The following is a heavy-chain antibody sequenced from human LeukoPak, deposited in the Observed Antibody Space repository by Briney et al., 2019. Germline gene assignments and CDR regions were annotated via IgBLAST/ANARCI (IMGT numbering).Heavy chain of an antibody. J-gene: IGHJ4*02. D-gene: IGHD6-19*01. Sequence: GGSLRLSCATSGFTFTSHSMSWVRQAPGKGLEWVSAISSAGSVTFYADSVKGRFTVSRDQSQNTLSLQMDSLRVEDTAVYYCAKHRLPVAGSPSKNPTAYFEDWGQGTLVTVSS. CDR3: AKHRLPVAGSPSKNPTAYFED. V-gene: IGHV3-23*01. CDR2: ISSAGSVT. CDR1: GFTFTSHS.